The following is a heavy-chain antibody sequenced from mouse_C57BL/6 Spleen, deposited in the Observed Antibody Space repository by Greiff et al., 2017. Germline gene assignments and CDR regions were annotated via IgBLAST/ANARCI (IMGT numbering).Heavy chain of an antibody. D-gene: IGHD1-1*01. CDR2: ISGGGGNT. Sequence: EVMLVESGGGLVKPGGSLKLSCAASGFTFSSYTMSWVRQTPEKRLEWVATISGGGGNTYYPDSVKGRFTISRDNAKNTLYLQMSSLRSEDTALYYCASYYGSSFDYWGQGTTLTVSS. V-gene: IGHV5-9*01. J-gene: IGHJ2*01. CDR1: GFTFSSYT. CDR3: ASYYGSSFDY.